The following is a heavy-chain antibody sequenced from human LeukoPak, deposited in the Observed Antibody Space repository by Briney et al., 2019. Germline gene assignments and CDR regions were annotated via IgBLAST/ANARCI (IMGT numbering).Heavy chain of an antibody. Sequence: SETLSLTCTVSGGSISSSSYYWGWIRQPPGKGLEWIGSIYYSGSTYYNPSLKSRVTISVDTSKNQFSLKLSSVTAADTAVYYCARYVDTAMVTRVDSWGQGTLVTVSS. D-gene: IGHD5-18*01. CDR1: GGSISSSSYY. CDR3: ARYVDTAMVTRVDS. J-gene: IGHJ4*02. CDR2: IYYSGST. V-gene: IGHV4-39*01.